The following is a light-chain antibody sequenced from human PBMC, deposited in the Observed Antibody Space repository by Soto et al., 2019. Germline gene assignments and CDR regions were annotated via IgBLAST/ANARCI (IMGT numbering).Light chain of an antibody. J-gene: IGKJ5*01. V-gene: IGKV1-39*01. CDR1: QTVNTY. CDR2: AAS. CDR3: QQSYSTPFT. Sequence: IQMTQSPSSLSASIGDRVTITVRASQTVNTYLHWYQQKPGKAPKLLIYAASSLQSGVPSRFSGSGSGTDFTLTISSLQPEDFATYYCQQSYSTPFTFGQGTRLEI.